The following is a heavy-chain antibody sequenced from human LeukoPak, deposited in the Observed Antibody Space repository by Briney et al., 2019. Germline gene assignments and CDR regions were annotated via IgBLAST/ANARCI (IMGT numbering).Heavy chain of an antibody. V-gene: IGHV3-23*01. CDR3: AKVSRYCSSTSCSLYFDY. D-gene: IGHD2-2*01. CDR2: ISGSGGST. J-gene: IGHJ4*02. CDR1: GFTFSSYA. Sequence: GGSLRLSCAASGFTFSSYAMSWVRQAPGKGLEWVSAISGSGGSTYYADSVKGRFTISRDNSKNTLYLQMNSLRAEDTAVYYCAKVSRYCSSTSCSLYFDYWGQGTLVTVSS.